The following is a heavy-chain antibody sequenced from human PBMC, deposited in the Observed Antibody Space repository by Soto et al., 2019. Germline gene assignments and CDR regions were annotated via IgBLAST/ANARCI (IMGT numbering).Heavy chain of an antibody. CDR1: GYTFTGYY. CDR2: INPNSGGT. J-gene: IGHJ4*02. CDR3: ARVGDTAMTPFDY. Sequence: ASVKVSCKASGYTFTGYYMHGVRQAPGQGLEWMGWINPNSGGTNYAQKFQGRVTMTRDTSISTAYMELSRLRSDDTAVYYCARVGDTAMTPFDYWGQGTLVTVSS. V-gene: IGHV1-2*02. D-gene: IGHD5-18*01.